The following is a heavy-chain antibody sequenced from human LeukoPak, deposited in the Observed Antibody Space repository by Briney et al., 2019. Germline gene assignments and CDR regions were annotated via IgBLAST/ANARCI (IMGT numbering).Heavy chain of an antibody. J-gene: IGHJ4*02. D-gene: IGHD6-19*01. CDR1: GGSMSGYY. V-gene: IGHV4-34*01. CDR3: ARARGRIAVAGINY. Sequence: SETLSLTCTVSGGSMSGYYWSWIRQPPGKGLEWIGEINHSGSTNYNPSLKSRVTISVDTSKNQFSLKLSSVTAADTAVYYCARARGRIAVAGINYWGQGTLVTVSS. CDR2: INHSGST.